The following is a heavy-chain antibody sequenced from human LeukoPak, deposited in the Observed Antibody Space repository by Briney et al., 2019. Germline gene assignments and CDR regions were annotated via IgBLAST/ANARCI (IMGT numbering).Heavy chain of an antibody. Sequence: TSETLSLTCTVLGGSPSSGDYYWSWIRQPPGKGLGWVGRIYQSGRTYNNPSLKSRVTISVATSKNKCSLKLSTVTAAATAVYYCARARGSSTAYDAFDIWGQGTMVTVSS. J-gene: IGHJ3*02. V-gene: IGHV4-39*07. D-gene: IGHD1-26*01. CDR1: GGSPSSGDYY. CDR2: IYQSGRT. CDR3: ARARGSSTAYDAFDI.